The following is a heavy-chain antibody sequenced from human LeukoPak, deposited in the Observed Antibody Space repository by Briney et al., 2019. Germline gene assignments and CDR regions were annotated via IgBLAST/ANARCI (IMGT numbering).Heavy chain of an antibody. Sequence: SQTLSPTSAISGDSVSGNSAAWNWIRQSPSRGLEWLGRTYYRSKWYNDYAVSVKSRITINPDTSKNQFSLQLNSVTPEDTAVYYCARGLGLLWFGELRNYYVDMDVWGKGTLVTVSS. CDR2: TYYRSKWYN. CDR1: GDSVSGNSAA. CDR3: ARGLGLLWFGELRNYYVDMDV. V-gene: IGHV6-1*01. J-gene: IGHJ6*03. D-gene: IGHD3-10*01.